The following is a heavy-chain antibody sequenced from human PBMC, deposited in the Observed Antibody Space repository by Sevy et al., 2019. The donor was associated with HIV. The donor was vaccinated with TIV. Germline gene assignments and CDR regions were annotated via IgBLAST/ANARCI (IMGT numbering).Heavy chain of an antibody. CDR3: AILPIAGGSYYPFDY. CDR1: GYSFTKYW. V-gene: IGHV5-51*01. D-gene: IGHD3-10*01. CDR2: INPGDSDT. J-gene: IGHJ4*02. Sequence: GESLKISCKASGYSFTKYWIGWVRQMPGKGLECMGIINPGDSDTRYSPSFQGQVTISADKSVSTAYLQWISLKASDTTMYYCAILPIAGGSYYPFDYWGQGTLVTVSS.